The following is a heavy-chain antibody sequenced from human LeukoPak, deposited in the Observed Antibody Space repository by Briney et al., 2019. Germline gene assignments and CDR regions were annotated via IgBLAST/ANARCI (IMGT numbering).Heavy chain of an antibody. D-gene: IGHD2-15*01. CDR3: VRGGGEWIDPYYGMDV. CDR1: GYPFTNYG. CDR2: IIGYNGNA. Sequence: ASVKVSCKASGYPFTNYGTSWVRQAPGQGLEWMGGIIGYNGNANSAQKVQGRVTITTDTSTSTAYMELSSLRSDDTAVYYCVRGGGEWIDPYYGMDVWGQGTTVTVSS. V-gene: IGHV1-18*01. J-gene: IGHJ6*02.